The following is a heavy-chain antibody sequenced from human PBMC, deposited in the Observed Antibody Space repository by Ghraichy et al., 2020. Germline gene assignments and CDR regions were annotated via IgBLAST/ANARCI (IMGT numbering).Heavy chain of an antibody. CDR3: ARLGGSGTNPPYDK. J-gene: IGHJ4*02. D-gene: IGHD3-10*01. V-gene: IGHV4-59*01. CDR2: LHHSGTT. Sequence: ESLNISCTVSGGSINSDYWSWIRQPPGKGLEQIGYLHHSGTTIYNPSLQSRVTISVDTSKNQFSLNLRSVTAADTAVYYCARLGGSGTNPPYDKWGQGILVTVSS. CDR1: GGSINSDY.